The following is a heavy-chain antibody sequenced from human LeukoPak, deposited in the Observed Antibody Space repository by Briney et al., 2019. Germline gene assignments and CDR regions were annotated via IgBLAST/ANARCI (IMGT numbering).Heavy chain of an antibody. V-gene: IGHV1-2*02. CDR3: ARDTRSSYLQYYFDY. CDR1: GHSFTDYY. Sequence: ASVKVSCKASGHSFTDYYMHWVRQAPGQGLEWIGWISPDSGRTGFAQKFQGRVTMTRDTSISTAYMELSRLGYDDTAVYYCARDTRSSYLQYYFDYWGQGTLVTVSS. CDR2: ISPDSGRT. J-gene: IGHJ4*02. D-gene: IGHD5-24*01.